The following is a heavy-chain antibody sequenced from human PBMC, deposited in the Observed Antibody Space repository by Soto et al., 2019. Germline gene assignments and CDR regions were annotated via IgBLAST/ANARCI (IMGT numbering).Heavy chain of an antibody. CDR2: ISWNSGSI. CDR1: GLNFEDFA. Sequence: PGRSLRVSCAAFGLNFEDFAMRRIRKDTGKGLEWVSGISWNSGSIGYADSVKGRFTISRDNAKNSLYLQMNSLRAEDTALYYCAKDGTGGYSYGGTNLFDSWGQGTLVTVSS. D-gene: IGHD5-18*01. J-gene: IGHJ5*01. CDR3: AKDGTGGYSYGGTNLFDS. V-gene: IGHV3-9*01.